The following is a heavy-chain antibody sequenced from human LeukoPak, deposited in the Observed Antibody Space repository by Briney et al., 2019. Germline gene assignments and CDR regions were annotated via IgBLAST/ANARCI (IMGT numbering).Heavy chain of an antibody. V-gene: IGHV1-3*01. D-gene: IGHD6-13*01. J-gene: IGHJ4*02. CDR2: INAGNGNT. CDR1: GYTFTSYA. Sequence: GASVNVSCKASGYTFTSYAMHWVRQAPGQRLEWMGWINAGNGNTKYSQKFQGRVTITRDTSASTAYMELSSLRSEDTAVYYCAREGGGYSSSWSPFDYWGQGTLVTVSS. CDR3: AREGGGYSSSWSPFDY.